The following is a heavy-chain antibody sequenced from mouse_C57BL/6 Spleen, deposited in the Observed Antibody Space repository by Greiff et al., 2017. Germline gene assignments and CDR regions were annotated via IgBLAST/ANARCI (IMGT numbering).Heavy chain of an antibody. D-gene: IGHD2-1*01. CDR3: ARDGNHPMDY. CDR1: GYTFTSYT. CDR2: INPSSGYT. J-gene: IGHJ4*01. V-gene: IGHV1-4*01. Sequence: VQLQQSGAELARPGASVKMSCKASGYTFTSYTMHWVKQRPGQGLEWIGYINPSSGYTKYNQKFKDKATLTADKSSSTAYMQLSSLTSEDSAVYYCARDGNHPMDYWGQGTSVTVSS.